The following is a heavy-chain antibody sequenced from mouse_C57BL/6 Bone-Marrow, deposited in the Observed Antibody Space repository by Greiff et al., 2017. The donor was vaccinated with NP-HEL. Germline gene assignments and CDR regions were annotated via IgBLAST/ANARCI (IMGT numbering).Heavy chain of an antibody. Sequence: EVQLQQSGGGLVKPGGSLKLSCAASGFTFSSYAMSWVRQTPEKRLEWVATISDGGSYTYYPDNVKGRFTISRDNAKNNLYLQMSHLKSEDTAMYYCARDHGSYYSLDYWGQGTTLTVSS. D-gene: IGHD2-12*01. V-gene: IGHV5-4*01. CDR2: ISDGGSYT. CDR1: GFTFSSYA. CDR3: ARDHGSYYSLDY. J-gene: IGHJ2*01.